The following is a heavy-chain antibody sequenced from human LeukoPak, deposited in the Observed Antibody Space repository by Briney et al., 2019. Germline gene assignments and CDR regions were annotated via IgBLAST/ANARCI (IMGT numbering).Heavy chain of an antibody. CDR3: ATIGDRRSGELYRIDY. CDR1: GFTFSSYG. D-gene: IGHD1-26*01. CDR2: ISGSGGST. Sequence: GGSLRLSCAASGFTFSSYGMTWVRQAPGKGLEWVSAISGSGGSTYYADSVKGRSTISRDNSKNTLYLQMNSLRAEDAAVYYCATIGDRRSGELYRIDYWGQGTLVTVSS. J-gene: IGHJ4*02. V-gene: IGHV3-23*01.